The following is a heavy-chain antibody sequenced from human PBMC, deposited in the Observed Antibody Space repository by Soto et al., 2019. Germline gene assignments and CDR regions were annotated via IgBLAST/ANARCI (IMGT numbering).Heavy chain of an antibody. CDR3: ARIPAGGGYYYGMDV. CDR1: GFSLSTSGMC. Sequence: SGPTLVNPTQTLTLTCTFSGFSLSTSGMCVSWIRQPPGKALEWLALIDWDDDKYYSTSVKTRLTISKDTSKNQVVLTMTNMDPVDTATYYCARIPAGGGYYYGMDVWGQGTTVTVSS. D-gene: IGHD2-15*01. CDR2: IDWDDDK. J-gene: IGHJ6*02. V-gene: IGHV2-70*01.